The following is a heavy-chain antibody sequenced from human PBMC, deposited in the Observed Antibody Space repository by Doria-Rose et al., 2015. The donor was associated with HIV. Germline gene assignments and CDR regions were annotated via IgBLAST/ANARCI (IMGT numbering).Heavy chain of an antibody. J-gene: IGHJ5*02. CDR1: GYTFTTYG. V-gene: IGHV1-18*01. CDR3: AKTQYTTSSGGWFDP. Sequence: QVQLVQSVAEVKKPGASVKVSCKASGYTFTTYGISWVRQAPGQGLEWMGWLSTYSGKTDYAQKLQDRVTMSTDTSTSTAYMELRSLTSDDTAVYYCAKTQYTTSSGGWFDPWGQGTLVTVSS. D-gene: IGHD6-6*01. CDR2: LSTYSGKT.